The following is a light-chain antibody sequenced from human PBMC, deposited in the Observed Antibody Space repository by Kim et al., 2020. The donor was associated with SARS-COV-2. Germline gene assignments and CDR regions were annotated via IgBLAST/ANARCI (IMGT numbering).Light chain of an antibody. J-gene: IGKJ1*01. V-gene: IGKV3-20*01. CDR1: ESVASSY. Sequence: ETVLTQSPGTLSLSPGERATLSCRASESVASSYLAWYQQKPGQAPRLVIEAGSNRATGIPDRFSGSGSGTDFTLTINRLEPEDFAVYFCQQYGSTPQTFGQGTKVEIK. CDR3: QQYGSTPQT. CDR2: AGS.